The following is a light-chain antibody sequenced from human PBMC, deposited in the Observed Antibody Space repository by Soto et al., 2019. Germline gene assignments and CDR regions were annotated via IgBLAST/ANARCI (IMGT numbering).Light chain of an antibody. CDR3: QQYGGSPIT. Sequence: EGVLTQSPAILSLSPGERATLSCRASQSIRNYLAWYQQKPGQAPRLLIYDASNRATGIPARLSGSGSGTDFTLTISRLEPEDFAVYYCQQYGGSPITFGQGTRLEI. CDR2: DAS. CDR1: QSIRNY. V-gene: IGKV3-20*01. J-gene: IGKJ5*01.